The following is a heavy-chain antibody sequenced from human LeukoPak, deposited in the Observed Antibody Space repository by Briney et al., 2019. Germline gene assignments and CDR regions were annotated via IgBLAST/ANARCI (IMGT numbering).Heavy chain of an antibody. D-gene: IGHD1-26*01. V-gene: IGHV1-2*02. Sequence: ASVKVSCKASGYTFIGYYMHWVRQAPGQGLEWMGWINPNSGGTNYAQKFQGRVTMTRDTSISTAYMELSRLRSDDTAVYYCARVGSEWELGFGYYFDYWGQGTLVTVSS. J-gene: IGHJ4*02. CDR3: ARVGSEWELGFGYYFDY. CDR1: GYTFIGYY. CDR2: INPNSGGT.